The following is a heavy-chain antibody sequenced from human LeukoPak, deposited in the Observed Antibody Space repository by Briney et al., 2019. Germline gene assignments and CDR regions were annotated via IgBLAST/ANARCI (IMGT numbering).Heavy chain of an antibody. Sequence: GASVKVSCKASGYTFTSYGISWVRQAPGQGLEWMGWISAYNGNTNYAQKLQGRVTMTTDTSTSTAYMELRSLRPDDTAVYYCARDPLRYFDWTTLYYYYYMDVWGKGTTVTVSS. D-gene: IGHD3-9*01. CDR2: ISAYNGNT. V-gene: IGHV1-18*01. CDR1: GYTFTSYG. J-gene: IGHJ6*03. CDR3: ARDPLRYFDWTTLYYYYYMDV.